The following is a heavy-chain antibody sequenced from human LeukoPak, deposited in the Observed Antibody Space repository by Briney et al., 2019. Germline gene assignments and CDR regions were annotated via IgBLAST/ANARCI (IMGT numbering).Heavy chain of an antibody. CDR1: GGSISSSSYY. CDR2: IYYSGST. V-gene: IGHV4-39*01. J-gene: IGHJ4*02. Sequence: SETLSLTCTVSGGSISSSSYYWGWIRQPPGQGLEWIGSIYYSGSTYYNPSLKSRVTISVDTSKNQFSLKLSSVTAADTAVYYCARLRITMIVVVIPLFDYWGQGTLVTVSS. D-gene: IGHD3-22*01. CDR3: ARLRITMIVVVIPLFDY.